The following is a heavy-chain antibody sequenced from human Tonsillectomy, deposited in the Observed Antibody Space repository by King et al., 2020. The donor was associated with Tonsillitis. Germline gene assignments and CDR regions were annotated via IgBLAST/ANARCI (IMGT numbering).Heavy chain of an antibody. D-gene: IGHD2-15*01. V-gene: IGHV5-10-1*03. Sequence: VQLVQSGAEVKKPGESLRISCKGSGYRFTSYWISWVRQMPGKGLEWMGRIDPSDSYTNYSPSFQGHVTISADKSISTAYLQWSSLKASDTAMYYCARPRYCSGGSCLPEYWGQGTLVTVSS. J-gene: IGHJ4*02. CDR2: IDPSDSYT. CDR1: GYRFTSYW. CDR3: ARPRYCSGGSCLPEY.